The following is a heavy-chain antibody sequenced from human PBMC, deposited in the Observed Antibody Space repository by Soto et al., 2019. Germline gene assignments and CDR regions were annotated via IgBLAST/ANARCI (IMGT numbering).Heavy chain of an antibody. CDR3: ARDGSVVAARAYYYGMDV. J-gene: IGHJ6*02. D-gene: IGHD2-15*01. CDR1: GYTFTSYA. V-gene: IGHV1-3*01. CDR2: INPGNGNT. Sequence: ASVKVSCKASGYTFTSYAMHWVRQAPGQRLEWMGWINPGNGNTNYAQKLQGRVTMTTDTSTSTAYMELRSLRSDDTAVYYCARDGSVVAARAYYYGMDVWGQGTTVTVSS.